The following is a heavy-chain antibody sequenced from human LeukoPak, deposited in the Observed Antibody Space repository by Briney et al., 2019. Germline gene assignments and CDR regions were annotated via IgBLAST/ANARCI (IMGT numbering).Heavy chain of an antibody. D-gene: IGHD6-19*01. CDR2: MNPNSGNT. CDR3: ARQQWLDGAYYFDY. CDR1: GYTFTSYD. J-gene: IGHJ4*02. Sequence: GASVKVSCKASGYTFTSYDINWVRQATGQGLEWMGWMNPNSGNTGYAQKFQGRVTMTRNTSISTAYMELSSLRSEDTAVYYCARQQWLDGAYYFDYRGQGTLVTVSS. V-gene: IGHV1-8*01.